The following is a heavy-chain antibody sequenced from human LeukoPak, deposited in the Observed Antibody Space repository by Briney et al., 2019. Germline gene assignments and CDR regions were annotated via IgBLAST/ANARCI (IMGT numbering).Heavy chain of an antibody. J-gene: IGHJ4*02. CDR2: ISWNSGSI. CDR3: ARVRISSRAYFDY. Sequence: GGSLRLSCAASGFTFDDYAMHWVRHAPGKGLEWVSGISWNSGSIGYADSVKGRFTISRDNAKNSLYLQMNSLRADDSAVYYCARVRISSRAYFDYWGQGTLVTVSS. CDR1: GFTFDDYA. V-gene: IGHV3-9*01. D-gene: IGHD6-13*01.